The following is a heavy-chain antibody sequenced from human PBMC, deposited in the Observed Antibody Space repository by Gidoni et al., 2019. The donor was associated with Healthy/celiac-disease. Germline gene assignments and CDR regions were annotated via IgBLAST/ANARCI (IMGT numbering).Heavy chain of an antibody. J-gene: IGHJ5*02. CDR2: INPNSGGT. Sequence: QVQLVQSGAEVQKPGASVKVSCKASGCTFNGYYMHWVRQTPGQGLEWMGWINPNSGGTNDAQKFQGWVTMTRDTSISTAYMELSRLRSDDTAVYYCARESGNLLWFGESENWFDPWGQGTLVTVSS. D-gene: IGHD3-10*01. V-gene: IGHV1-2*04. CDR3: ARESGNLLWFGESENWFDP. CDR1: GCTFNGYY.